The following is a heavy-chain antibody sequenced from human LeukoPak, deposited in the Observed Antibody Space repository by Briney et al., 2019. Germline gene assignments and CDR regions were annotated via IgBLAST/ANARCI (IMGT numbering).Heavy chain of an antibody. V-gene: IGHV3-48*01. D-gene: IGHD2-15*01. J-gene: IGHJ6*02. Sequence: GGSLRLSCAASGFTFSSYSMNWVRQAPGKGLEWVSYISSSSSTIYYADSVKGRFTISRDNAKNSLYLQMNSLRAEDTAVYYCASVEDIVVVVAAHYYGMDVWGQGTTVTASS. CDR1: GFTFSSYS. CDR3: ASVEDIVVVVAAHYYGMDV. CDR2: ISSSSSTI.